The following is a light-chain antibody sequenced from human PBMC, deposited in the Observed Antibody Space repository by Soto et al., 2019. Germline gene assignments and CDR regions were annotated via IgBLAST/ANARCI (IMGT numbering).Light chain of an antibody. J-gene: IGLJ2*01. Sequence: QSVLTQPPSASGTPGQRVTISCSGSSSNIGTNTVSWYQQVTGAAPKLLIYRDNQRPSGVPDRFSGSKSGTSASLGISGLQSGDEAVYYCAAWNDGLNGRVVFGGGTKLTVL. CDR1: SSNIGTNT. CDR2: RDN. CDR3: AAWNDGLNGRVV. V-gene: IGLV1-44*01.